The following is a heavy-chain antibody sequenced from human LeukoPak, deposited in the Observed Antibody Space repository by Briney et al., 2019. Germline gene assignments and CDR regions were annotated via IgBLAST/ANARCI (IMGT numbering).Heavy chain of an antibody. CDR2: TKEDGSEI. CDR1: GFTFNTDW. CDR3: ARGVYYFDY. J-gene: IGHJ4*02. Sequence: GGSLRLSCAASGFTFNTDWISCVRQAPGKGLEWVANTKEDGSEIYYVDSVKGRFTISRDNAKNSLYLQMNSLRAEDTAVYYCARGVYYFDYWGQGTLVTVSS. D-gene: IGHD2/OR15-2a*01. V-gene: IGHV3-7*03.